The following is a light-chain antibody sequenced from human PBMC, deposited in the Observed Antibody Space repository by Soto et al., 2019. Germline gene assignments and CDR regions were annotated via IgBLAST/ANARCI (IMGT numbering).Light chain of an antibody. CDR3: QQSHIAPYT. CDR1: QNIARF. CDR2: GAS. Sequence: DLQMTQSPSSLSAAVGDRVTITCRASQNIARFLNWYQQKPGEVPKVLIFGASYLRTGVPSRFSGSGSGTHFTLIITSLQPEDFATYYCQQSHIAPYTFGQGTNLDIK. J-gene: IGKJ2*01. V-gene: IGKV1-39*01.